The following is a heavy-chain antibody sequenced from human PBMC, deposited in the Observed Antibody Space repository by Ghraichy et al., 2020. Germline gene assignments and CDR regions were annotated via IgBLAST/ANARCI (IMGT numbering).Heavy chain of an antibody. CDR2: ISGSGGST. V-gene: IGHV3-23*01. CDR1: GFTFSSYA. Sequence: GGSLRLSCAASGFTFSSYAMSWVRQAPGKGLEWVSAISGSGGSTYYADSVKGRFTISRDNSKNTLYLQMNSLRAEDTAVYYCAKDSAMVVAATLHFDYWGQGTLVTVSS. D-gene: IGHD2-15*01. CDR3: AKDSAMVVAATLHFDY. J-gene: IGHJ4*02.